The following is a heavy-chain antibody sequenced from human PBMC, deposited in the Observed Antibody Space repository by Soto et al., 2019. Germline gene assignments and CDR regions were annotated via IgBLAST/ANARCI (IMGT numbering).Heavy chain of an antibody. V-gene: IGHV4-34*01. Sequence: SETLSLTCSVYGGSFIVYYWSWIRQPPGKGLEWIGEINHSGSTNYNPSLKSRVTISVDTSKNQFSLKLSSVTAADTAVYYCAGQGVSSAEYYFDYWGQGTLVTVSS. CDR3: AGQGVSSAEYYFDY. CDR2: INHSGST. D-gene: IGHD6-19*01. J-gene: IGHJ4*02. CDR1: GGSFIVYY.